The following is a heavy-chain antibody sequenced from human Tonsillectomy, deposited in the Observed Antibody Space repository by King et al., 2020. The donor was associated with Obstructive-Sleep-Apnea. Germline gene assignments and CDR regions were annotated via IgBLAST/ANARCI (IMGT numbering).Heavy chain of an antibody. J-gene: IGHJ3*02. CDR1: VCSISSSSYY. CDR2: IYYSRGT. V-gene: IGHV4-39*07. Sequence: QLQESGPGLVKPSETLSLTCTVSVCSISSSSYYWGWIRQPPGKGLEWIGGIYYSRGTFYNPSLKSRVTISVDTSKNQFSLKLSSVTAADTAVYYCANSGPGDAFDIWGQGTMVTVSS. CDR3: ANSGPGDAFDI. D-gene: IGHD3-10*01.